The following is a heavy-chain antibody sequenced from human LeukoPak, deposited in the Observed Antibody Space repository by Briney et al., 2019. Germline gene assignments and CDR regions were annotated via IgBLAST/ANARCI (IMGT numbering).Heavy chain of an antibody. CDR1: GFTFSTYW. D-gene: IGHD3-10*01. J-gene: IGHJ4*02. CDR3: ARDYAGSPDY. CDR2: INGDGSTT. V-gene: IGHV3-74*03. Sequence: GGSQRLSCTASGFTFSTYWINWVRQSPGKGLVWVALINGDGSTTTHADSVKGRFAISRDNAKNTAYLQMNSLRDEDTAVYFCARDYAGSPDYWGQGTLVTVSA.